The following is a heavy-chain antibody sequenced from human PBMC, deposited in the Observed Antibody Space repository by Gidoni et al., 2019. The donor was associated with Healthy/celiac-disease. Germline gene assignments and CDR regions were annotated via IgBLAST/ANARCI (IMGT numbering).Heavy chain of an antibody. CDR1: GYTFTSYY. D-gene: IGHD1-7*01. CDR2: INPSGGST. CDR3: AAYSSGTTTRDY. Sequence: QVQLVQSGAEVKKPGASVKVSCKASGYTFTSYYMHWVRQAPGQGLEWMGIINPSGGSTSYAQKFQGRVTMTRDTSTSTVYMELSSLRSEDTAVYYCAAYSSGTTTRDYWGQGTLVTVSS. V-gene: IGHV1-46*01. J-gene: IGHJ4*02.